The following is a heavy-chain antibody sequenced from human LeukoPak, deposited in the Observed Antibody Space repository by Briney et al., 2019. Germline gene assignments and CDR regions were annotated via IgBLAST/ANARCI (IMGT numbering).Heavy chain of an antibody. D-gene: IGHD2-15*01. V-gene: IGHV1-8*01. CDR3: ASACSGGSCLDYYYYMDV. CDR1: GYTFTSYD. J-gene: IGHJ6*03. Sequence: GASVKVSCKASGYTFTSYDINWVRQATGQGLEWMGWMNPNSGNTGYTQKFQGRVTMTRNTSISTAYMELSSLRSEDTAVYYCASACSGGSCLDYYYYMDVWGKGTTVTVSS. CDR2: MNPNSGNT.